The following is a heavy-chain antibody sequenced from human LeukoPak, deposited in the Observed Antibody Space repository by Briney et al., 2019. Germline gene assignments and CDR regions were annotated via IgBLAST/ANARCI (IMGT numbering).Heavy chain of an antibody. Sequence: SETLSLTCTVSDGSISSNNYYWAWIRQPPGKGLEWIANIFYTGSTYYNPSLKSRVTISIDTSKNQFSLKLSSVTAADTAVYYCARGTYYYDSSGYVAFDYWGQGTLVTVSS. CDR2: IFYTGST. V-gene: IGHV4-39*07. J-gene: IGHJ4*02. CDR3: ARGTYYYDSSGYVAFDY. CDR1: DGSISSNNYY. D-gene: IGHD3-22*01.